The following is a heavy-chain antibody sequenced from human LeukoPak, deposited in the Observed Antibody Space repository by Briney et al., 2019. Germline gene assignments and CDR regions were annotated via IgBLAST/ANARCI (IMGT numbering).Heavy chain of an antibody. CDR3: AKDCWLGIAVAGLCYDY. Sequence: GGSLRLSCAASGFTFSSYGMHWVRQAPGKGLEWVAVIWYDGSNKYSADSVKGRFTISRDNSKNTLYLQMNSLRAEDTAVYYCAKDCWLGIAVAGLCYDYWGQGTLVTVSS. CDR2: IWYDGSNK. V-gene: IGHV3-30*02. CDR1: GFTFSSYG. D-gene: IGHD6-19*01. J-gene: IGHJ4*02.